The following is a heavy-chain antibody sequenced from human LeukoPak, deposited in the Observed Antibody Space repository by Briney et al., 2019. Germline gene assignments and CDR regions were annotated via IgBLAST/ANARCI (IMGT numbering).Heavy chain of an antibody. CDR3: ARGGAYDSSGYYYDSEFDY. CDR1: GFTFSSDA. J-gene: IGHJ4*02. D-gene: IGHD3-22*01. Sequence: GGSLRLSCAASGFTFSSDAMSWVRQAPGKGLEWVSAISGSGGSTYYADSVKGRFTISRDNSKNTLYLQMNSLRAEDTAVYYCARGGAYDSSGYYYDSEFDYWGQGTLVTVSS. CDR2: ISGSGGST. V-gene: IGHV3-23*01.